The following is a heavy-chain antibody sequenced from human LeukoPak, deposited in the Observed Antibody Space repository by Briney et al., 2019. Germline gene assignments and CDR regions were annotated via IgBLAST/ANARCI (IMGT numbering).Heavy chain of an antibody. V-gene: IGHV3-43*02. D-gene: IGHD2-15*01. CDR1: GFSFDDYP. CDR2: INEDGGKT. CDR3: AKEIDTLGTNAFDI. J-gene: IGHJ3*02. Sequence: WVSLRLSCAASGFSFDDYPMHGVRQAPGKGLEWVSLINEDGGKTFYADSVRGRFTISRDNSKNSLYLQMNSLSTEDTALYYCAKEIDTLGTNAFDIWGQGTIVTVSS.